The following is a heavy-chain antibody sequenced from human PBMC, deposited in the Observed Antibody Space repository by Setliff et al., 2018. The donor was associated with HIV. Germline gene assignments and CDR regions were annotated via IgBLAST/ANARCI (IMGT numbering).Heavy chain of an antibody. CDR2: IYYSGST. CDR1: GGSISTSNW. J-gene: IGHJ4*02. Sequence: SETLSLTCTASGGSISTSNWRGCIRQTPGKGREWIGYIYYSGSTNYNPSLKSRVTISLDTSINQFSLYLNTVTALDTAVYYCARKASTSRSQGYYYDYWGQGTLVTVSS. CDR3: ARKASTSRSQGYYYDY. D-gene: IGHD2-2*01. V-gene: IGHV4-28*06.